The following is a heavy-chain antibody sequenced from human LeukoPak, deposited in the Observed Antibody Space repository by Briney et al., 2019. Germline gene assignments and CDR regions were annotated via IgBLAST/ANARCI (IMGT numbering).Heavy chain of an antibody. Sequence: PGGTLRLSCAASGFTFSSYIMNWVRQAPGQGPEWVSYISSSSSTIYYAYSVKGRFTISRDNAKNSLYLQMNSLRDEDTAVYYCAKKASGGVLRYFDWLTEYYYYGMDVWGQGTTVTVSS. V-gene: IGHV3-48*02. CDR1: GFTFSSYI. J-gene: IGHJ6*02. D-gene: IGHD3-9*01. CDR3: AKKASGGVLRYFDWLTEYYYYGMDV. CDR2: ISSSSSTI.